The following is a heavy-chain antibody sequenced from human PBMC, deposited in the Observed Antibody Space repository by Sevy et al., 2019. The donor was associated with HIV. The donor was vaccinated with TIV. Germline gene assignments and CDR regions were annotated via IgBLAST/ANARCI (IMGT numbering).Heavy chain of an antibody. D-gene: IGHD1-7*01. Sequence: GGSLRLSCAASGFTFSSYSMNWVRQAPGKGLEWVSSISSSSSHIYYADSVKGRFTISRDNAKNSLYLQMSGLRAEDTAVYYCARESPVTIDWNFPYYGMDVWGQGTTVTVSS. CDR3: ARESPVTIDWNFPYYGMDV. J-gene: IGHJ6*02. V-gene: IGHV3-21*01. CDR2: ISSSSSHI. CDR1: GFTFSSYS.